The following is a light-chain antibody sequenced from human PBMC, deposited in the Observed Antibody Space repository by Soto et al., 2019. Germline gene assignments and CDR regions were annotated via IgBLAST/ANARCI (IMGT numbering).Light chain of an antibody. V-gene: IGKV1-12*01. Sequence: DIQMTQSPSSVSASVGDRATITCRASQGISNWLAWYQQKPGKAPSLLIFAASSLQSGVPSRFSGSGSGIYFTLTISDLQPEDFSTYYCQQANSCPPTFGQGTKLEIK. CDR1: QGISNW. J-gene: IGKJ2*01. CDR2: AAS. CDR3: QQANSCPPT.